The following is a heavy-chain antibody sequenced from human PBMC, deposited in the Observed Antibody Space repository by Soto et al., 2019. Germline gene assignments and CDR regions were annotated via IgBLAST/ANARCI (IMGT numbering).Heavy chain of an antibody. V-gene: IGHV4-34*01. J-gene: IGHJ4*02. D-gene: IGHD3-3*01. CDR2: INHSGST. CDR1: GGSFSGYY. CDR3: ARARITIFGVVIQHFDY. Sequence: PSETLSLTCAVYGGSFSGYYWSWIRQPPGKGLEWIGEINHSGSTNYNPSLKGRVTISVDTSKNQFSLKLSSVTAADTAVYYCARARITIFGVVIQHFDYWGQGTLVTVSS.